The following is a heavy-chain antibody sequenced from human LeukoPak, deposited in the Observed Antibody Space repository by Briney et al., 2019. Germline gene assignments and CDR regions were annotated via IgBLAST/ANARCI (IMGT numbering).Heavy chain of an antibody. V-gene: IGHV4-39*07. Sequence: SETLSLTCTVSGGSISSSSYYWGWIRQPPGKGLEWIGSIYYSGSTNYNPSLKGRVTISVDTSKNQFSLKLSSVTAADTAVYYCARGEMATIEDAFDIWGQGTMVTVSS. CDR2: IYYSGST. D-gene: IGHD5-24*01. CDR3: ARGEMATIEDAFDI. CDR1: GGSISSSSYY. J-gene: IGHJ3*02.